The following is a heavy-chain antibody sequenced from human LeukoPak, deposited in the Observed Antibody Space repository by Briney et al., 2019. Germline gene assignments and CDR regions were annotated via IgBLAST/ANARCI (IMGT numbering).Heavy chain of an antibody. D-gene: IGHD4-23*01. J-gene: IGHJ4*02. CDR3: AKDGGPYGGIRGYFDY. CDR2: ISWNSGSI. Sequence: GGSLRFSCAASGFTFDDYAMHWVRQAPGKGLEWVSGISWNSGSIDYADSVKGRFTISRDNAKKFLFLQMNSLRVEDMALYYCAKDGGPYGGIRGYFDYWGQGTLVTASS. V-gene: IGHV3-9*03. CDR1: GFTFDDYA.